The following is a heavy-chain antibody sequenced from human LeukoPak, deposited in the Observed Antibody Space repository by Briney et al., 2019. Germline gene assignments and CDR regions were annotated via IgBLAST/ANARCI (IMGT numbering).Heavy chain of an antibody. J-gene: IGHJ6*03. CDR3: ARSLSLAAAGSYYYYYCMDV. CDR2: ISSSSSYI. Sequence: GGSLRLSCAASGFTFSSYSMNWVRQAPGKGLEWVSSISSSSSYIYYAGSVKGRFTISRDNAKNSLYLQMNSLRAEDTAVYYCARSLSLAAAGSYYYYYCMDVWGKGTTVTVSS. D-gene: IGHD6-13*01. V-gene: IGHV3-21*01. CDR1: GFTFSSYS.